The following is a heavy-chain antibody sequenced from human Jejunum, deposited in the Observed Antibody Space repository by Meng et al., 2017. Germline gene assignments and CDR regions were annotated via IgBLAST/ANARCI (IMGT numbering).Heavy chain of an antibody. CDR1: GFTYSTYA. J-gene: IGHJ5*02. CDR3: ARGGYSDSSGYSNGWFDP. V-gene: IGHV3-23*01. D-gene: IGHD3-22*01. CDR2: ISSSGGNI. Sequence: GESLKISCAASGFTYSTYAMTWVRQAPGKGLEWVSSISSSGGNIHYADSVKGRFTISRDNSKNTLFLQMNSLRAEDTAVYYCARGGYSDSSGYSNGWFDPWGQGTLVTVSS.